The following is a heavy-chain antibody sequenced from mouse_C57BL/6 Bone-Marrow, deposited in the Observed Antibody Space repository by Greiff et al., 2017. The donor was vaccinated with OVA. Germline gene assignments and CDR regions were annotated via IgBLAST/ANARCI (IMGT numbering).Heavy chain of an antibody. CDR2: IYTGNSDT. D-gene: IGHD2-4*01. CDR3: TREYDYDGVPYYFDY. Sequence: VQLQQSGTVLARPGASVKMSCKTSGYTFTSYWMHWVKQRPGQGLEWIGAIYTGNSDTSYNQSFKGKAKLTAVTSASTAYMELSSLTNEDSAVYYGTREYDYDGVPYYFDYWGQGTTLTVSS. V-gene: IGHV1-5*01. CDR1: GYTFTSYW. J-gene: IGHJ2*01.